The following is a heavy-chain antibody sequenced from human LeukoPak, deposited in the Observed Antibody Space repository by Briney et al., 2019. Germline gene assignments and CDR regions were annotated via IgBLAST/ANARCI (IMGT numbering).Heavy chain of an antibody. D-gene: IGHD3-3*01. CDR3: ARGRSPPLRFLDSPLGY. CDR1: GYTFTGYY. J-gene: IGHJ4*02. CDR2: INPNSGGT. Sequence: ASVKVSCKASGYTFTGYYMHWVRQAPGQGLELMGWINPNSGGTNYAQKFQGRVTMTRDTSISTAYMELSRLRPDDTAVYYCARGRSPPLRFLDSPLGYWGQGTLVTVSS. V-gene: IGHV1-2*02.